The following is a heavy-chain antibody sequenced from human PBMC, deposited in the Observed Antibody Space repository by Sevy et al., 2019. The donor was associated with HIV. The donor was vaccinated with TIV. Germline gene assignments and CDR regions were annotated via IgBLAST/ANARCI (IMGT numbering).Heavy chain of an antibody. D-gene: IGHD1-1*01. V-gene: IGHV3-30-3*01. CDR1: GFTFSTYA. CDR3: ARHQLTNINY. J-gene: IGHJ4*01. Sequence: GGSLRLSCAVSGFTFSTYAMHWVRQAPGKGLECVAIVSSDGSEINYADSVKGRFTISRDNSRNTLYLQMNSLRTEYTALNYCARHQLTNINYYDHGTLATVSS. CDR2: VSSDGSEI.